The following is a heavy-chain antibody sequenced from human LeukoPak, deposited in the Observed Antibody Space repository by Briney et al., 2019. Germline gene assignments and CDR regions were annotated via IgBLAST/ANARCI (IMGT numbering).Heavy chain of an antibody. Sequence: ASVKVSCKVCGYTFTSYYMHWVRQAPGQGLEWMGIINPSGGSTTYAQKFQDRVTMTRDTSTSTVYMELSSLRSEDTAVYYCARFPKLSSSSFDYWGQGTLVTVSS. CDR2: INPSGGST. CDR3: ARFPKLSSSSFDY. V-gene: IGHV1-46*01. CDR1: GYTFTSYY. D-gene: IGHD6-6*01. J-gene: IGHJ4*02.